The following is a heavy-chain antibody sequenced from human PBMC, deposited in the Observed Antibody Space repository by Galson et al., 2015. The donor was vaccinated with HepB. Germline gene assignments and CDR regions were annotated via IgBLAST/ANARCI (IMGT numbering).Heavy chain of an antibody. CDR1: GFTFSSYS. CDR2: ISSSSSYI. D-gene: IGHD4-17*01. CDR3: ARCEYGDYYYNYGMDV. Sequence: SLRLSCAASGFTFSSYSMNWVRQAPGKGLEWVSSISSSSSYIYYADSVKGRFTISRDNAKNSLYLQMNSLRAEDTAVYYCARCEYGDYYYNYGMDVWGQGTTVTVSS. V-gene: IGHV3-21*01. J-gene: IGHJ6*02.